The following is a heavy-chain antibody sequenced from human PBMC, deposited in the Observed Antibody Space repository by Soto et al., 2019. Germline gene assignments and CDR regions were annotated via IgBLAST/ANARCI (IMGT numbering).Heavy chain of an antibody. D-gene: IGHD4-17*01. Sequence: SETLSLTCTVSGGSISSGGYYWSWIRQHPGKGLEWIGYIYYSGSTYYNPSLKSRVTISVDTSKNQFSLKLSSVTAADMAVYFFARVPVDYGDYRLDWYFDRWARGTLVTVSS. J-gene: IGHJ2*01. CDR2: IYYSGST. V-gene: IGHV4-31*03. CDR1: GGSISSGGYY. CDR3: ARVPVDYGDYRLDWYFDR.